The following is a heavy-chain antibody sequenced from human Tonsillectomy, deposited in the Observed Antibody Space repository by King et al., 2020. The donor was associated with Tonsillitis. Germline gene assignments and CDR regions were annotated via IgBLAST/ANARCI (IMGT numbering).Heavy chain of an antibody. CDR1: GDSVSSKSAA. CDR3: ARERLRVRASNCDC. Sequence: VQLQQSGPGLVKPSQTLSLTCAISGDSVSSKSAAWNWIRQSPSRGLEWLGRTHYRSKWYNDYAVSVKSRITINPDTSKNQFSLQLNSVTPEDTAVYFCARERLRVRASNCDCWRQGTLVTVPS. V-gene: IGHV6-1*01. J-gene: IGHJ4*02. CDR2: THYRSKWYN. D-gene: IGHD1-26*01.